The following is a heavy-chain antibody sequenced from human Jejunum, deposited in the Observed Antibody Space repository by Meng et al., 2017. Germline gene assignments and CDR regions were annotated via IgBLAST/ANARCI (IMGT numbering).Heavy chain of an antibody. CDR2: IYHTGST. Sequence: QVQLQESGPGLVKPSGTLSLTCAVSGGSISDSNWWSWVRQPPGKELEWIGEIYHTGSTNYNPSLKSRVTMSLDKSKNQFFLDLTSVTAADTAVYYCARDLLGPAIAASGYFDPWGQGTLVTVSS. J-gene: IGHJ5*02. CDR3: ARDLLGPAIAASGYFDP. V-gene: IGHV4-4*02. CDR1: GGSISDSNW. D-gene: IGHD5-12*01.